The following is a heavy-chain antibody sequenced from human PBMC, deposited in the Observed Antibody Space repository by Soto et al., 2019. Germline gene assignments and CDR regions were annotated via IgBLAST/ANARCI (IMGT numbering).Heavy chain of an antibody. CDR2: IIPSFGTA. CDR3: ARGPPPYGMDV. Sequence: QVQLVQSGAEVKKPGSSVKVSCKASGGTFSSYAISWVRQARGQGLEWMGGIIPSFGTANYAQKFQGRVTIPADEATSASYRELCSLGSEDTAVGSWARGPPPYGMDVW. CDR1: GGTFSSYA. V-gene: IGHV1-69*12. J-gene: IGHJ6*01.